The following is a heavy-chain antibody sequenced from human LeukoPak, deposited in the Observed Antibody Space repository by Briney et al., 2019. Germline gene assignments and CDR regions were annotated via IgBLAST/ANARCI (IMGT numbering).Heavy chain of an antibody. CDR1: GFTFDDYA. V-gene: IGHV3-9*01. CDR3: TKGDRISTICFTDY. CDR2: ISWNSGNI. Sequence: GGSLRLFCGASGFTFDDYAMHWVRQAPGKGLEGVSGISWNSGNIVYADSVKGRFTIPRDNAKNSLYLQMNSPRAEDTALSYCTKGDRISTICFTDYWGQGTLVTVSS. J-gene: IGHJ4*02. D-gene: IGHD2-2*02.